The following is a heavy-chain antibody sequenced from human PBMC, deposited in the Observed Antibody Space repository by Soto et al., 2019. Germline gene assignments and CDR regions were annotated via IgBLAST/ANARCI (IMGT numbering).Heavy chain of an antibody. D-gene: IGHD3-10*01. V-gene: IGHV1-46*01. CDR3: ARGGPPDPDC. Sequence: ASVKVSCKASGYTFTSYYMHWVRQAPGQGLEWMGVIKPSGGSTSHAQKFQGRVTMTWDTSTSTAYMELSSLRSEDTAVYYCARGGPPDPDCWGQGTLVTVSS. J-gene: IGHJ4*02. CDR2: IKPSGGST. CDR1: GYTFTSYY.